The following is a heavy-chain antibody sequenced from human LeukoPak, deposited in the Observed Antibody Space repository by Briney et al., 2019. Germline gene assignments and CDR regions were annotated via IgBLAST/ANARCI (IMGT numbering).Heavy chain of an antibody. V-gene: IGHV3-30*02. J-gene: IGHJ4*02. Sequence: GGSLRLSCAASGFTFSSYGMHWVRQAPGKGLEWVAFIRYDGSNKYYADSVKGRFTISRDNAKNSLYLQMNSLRAEDTAVYYCARDGKGLAYYFDYWGQGTLVTVSS. CDR2: IRYDGSNK. CDR3: ARDGKGLAYYFDY. CDR1: GFTFSSYG. D-gene: IGHD6-19*01.